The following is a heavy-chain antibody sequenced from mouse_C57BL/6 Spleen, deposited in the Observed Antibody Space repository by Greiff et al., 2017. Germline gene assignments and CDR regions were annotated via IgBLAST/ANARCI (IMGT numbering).Heavy chain of an antibody. CDR1: GFNIKDYY. V-gene: IGHV14-1*01. Sequence: EVQLQQPGAELVRPGASVKLSCTASGFNIKDYYMHWVKQRPEQGLEWIGRIDPEDGDTEYAPKFQGKATMTADTSSNTAYLQLSSLTSEDTAVYYCSEGDGKENYWGQGTTLTVSS. CDR2: IDPEDGDT. D-gene: IGHD2-1*01. CDR3: SEGDGKENY. J-gene: IGHJ2*01.